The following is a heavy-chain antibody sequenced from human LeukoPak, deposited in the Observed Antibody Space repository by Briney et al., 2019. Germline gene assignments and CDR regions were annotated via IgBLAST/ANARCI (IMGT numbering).Heavy chain of an antibody. CDR1: GGSISSGGYS. Sequence: PSETLSLTCAVSGGSISSGGYSWSWIRQPPGKGLEWIGYIYHSGSTYYNPSLKSRVTISVDRSKNQFSLKLSSVTAADTAVYYCARASGYYVDYWGQGTLVTVSS. CDR2: IYHSGST. J-gene: IGHJ4*02. V-gene: IGHV4-30-2*01. D-gene: IGHD3-22*01. CDR3: ARASGYYVDY.